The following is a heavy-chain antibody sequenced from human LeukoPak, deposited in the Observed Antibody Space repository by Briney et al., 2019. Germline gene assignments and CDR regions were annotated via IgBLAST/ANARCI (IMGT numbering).Heavy chain of an antibody. CDR3: ASKHPVPSGRLYSYAFDI. Sequence: GGSLRLSCAASGFTFSSYSMNWVRQAPGKGLEWVSSISSSSSYIYYADSVKGRFTISRDNAKNSLYLQMNSLRAEDTAVYYCASKHPVPSGRLYSYAFDIWGQGTMVTVSS. CDR2: ISSSSSYI. J-gene: IGHJ3*02. D-gene: IGHD1-26*01. CDR1: GFTFSSYS. V-gene: IGHV3-21*01.